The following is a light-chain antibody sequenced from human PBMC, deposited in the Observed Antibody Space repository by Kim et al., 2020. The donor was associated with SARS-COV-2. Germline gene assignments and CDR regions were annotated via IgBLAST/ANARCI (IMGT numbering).Light chain of an antibody. Sequence: SYELTQPPSVSVSPGKTATITCSGDALPNQFTYWYQQKPGQAPVLVISRDSERPSGIPERFSASSSGTTVTLTISRVQAVDEADYYCQSADDTGASGVFGGGTKLTVL. CDR2: RDS. CDR3: QSADDTGASGV. J-gene: IGLJ3*02. V-gene: IGLV3-25*03. CDR1: ALPNQF.